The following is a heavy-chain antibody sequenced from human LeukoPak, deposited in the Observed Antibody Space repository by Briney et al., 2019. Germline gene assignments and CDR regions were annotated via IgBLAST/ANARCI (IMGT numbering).Heavy chain of an antibody. V-gene: IGHV3-74*01. D-gene: IGHD3-10*01. Sequence: GGSLRLSCAAPGFTFSSYWMHWVRQAPGKGLVWVSRINSDGSSTSYADSVKGRFTISRDNAKNTLYLQMNSLRAEDTAVYYCARPPLRGVNRWFDPWGQGTLVTVSS. J-gene: IGHJ5*02. CDR3: ARPPLRGVNRWFDP. CDR2: INSDGSST. CDR1: GFTFSSYW.